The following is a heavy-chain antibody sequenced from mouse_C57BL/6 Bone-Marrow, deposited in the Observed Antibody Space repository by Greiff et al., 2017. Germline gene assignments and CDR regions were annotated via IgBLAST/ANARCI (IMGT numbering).Heavy chain of an antibody. Sequence: QVQLQQPGAELVRPGSSVKLSCKASGYTFTSYWMHWVKQRPIQGLEWIGNIDPSDSETNYNQKFKDKATLTVDKSSSTAYMQISSLTSEDSAVYYYARSERGSPAWFAYWGQGTLVTVSA. CDR2: IDPSDSET. CDR3: ARSERGSPAWFAY. V-gene: IGHV1-52*01. J-gene: IGHJ3*01. CDR1: GYTFTSYW.